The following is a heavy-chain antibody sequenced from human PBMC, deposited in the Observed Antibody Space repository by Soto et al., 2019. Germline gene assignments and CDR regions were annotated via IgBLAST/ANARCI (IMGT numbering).Heavy chain of an antibody. CDR3: AREREGSGFDP. D-gene: IGHD1-26*01. J-gene: IGHJ5*02. CDR2: INAGNGNT. Sequence: ASVKVSCKASGYTFTSYAMNWVRQAPGQRLEWMGWINAGNGNTKYSQKFQGRVTMTRDTSASTAYMELSSLRSEDTAVYYCAREREGSGFDPWGQGTLVTVSS. CDR1: GYTFTSYA. V-gene: IGHV1-3*01.